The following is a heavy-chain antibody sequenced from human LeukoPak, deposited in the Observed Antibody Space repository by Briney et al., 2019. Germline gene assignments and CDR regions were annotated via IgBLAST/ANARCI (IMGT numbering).Heavy chain of an antibody. Sequence: GGSLRLSCAASGFTFSSYWMTWVRQAPGKGLEWVANIKQDGSEKNYVDSVKGRFTISRDNAKNSLYLQMNSLRAEDTAVYYCSRDLVRGLTTGVLDYWGQGTLVTVSS. CDR1: GFTFSSYW. D-gene: IGHD3-10*01. CDR2: IKQDGSEK. V-gene: IGHV3-7*01. CDR3: SRDLVRGLTTGVLDY. J-gene: IGHJ4*02.